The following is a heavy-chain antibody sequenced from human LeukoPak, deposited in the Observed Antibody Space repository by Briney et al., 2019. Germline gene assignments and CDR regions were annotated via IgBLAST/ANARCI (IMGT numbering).Heavy chain of an antibody. V-gene: IGHV3-30*18. CDR3: AKDVGRFGSSWYYFDN. D-gene: IGHD6-13*01. CDR2: ISYDGTNE. CDR1: GSTFTSYG. Sequence: PGRSLRLSCAASGSTFTSYGMHWVRQAPGKGLEWVAIISYDGTNEYYADSVNGRFTISRDNSKNTLYLQMNSLRAEDTAVYYCAKDVGRFGSSWYYFDNWGQGTLVTVSS. J-gene: IGHJ4*02.